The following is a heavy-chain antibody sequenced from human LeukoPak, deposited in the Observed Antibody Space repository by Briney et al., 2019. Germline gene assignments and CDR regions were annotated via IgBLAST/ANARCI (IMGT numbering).Heavy chain of an antibody. CDR3: ARVLVLVPAAIQRGPFDY. V-gene: IGHV1-18*01. D-gene: IGHD2-2*02. Sequence: ASVKVSCKASGYTFTSYGISWVRQAPGQGLEWMGWISAYNGNTNYAQKLQGRVTMTTDTSTSTACMELRSLRSDDTAVYYCARVLVLVPAAIQRGPFDYWGQGTLVTVSS. CDR1: GYTFTSYG. J-gene: IGHJ4*02. CDR2: ISAYNGNT.